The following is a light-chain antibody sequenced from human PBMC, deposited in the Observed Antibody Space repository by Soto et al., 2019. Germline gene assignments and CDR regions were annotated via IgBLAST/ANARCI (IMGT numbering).Light chain of an antibody. CDR3: QQYGSSLLT. J-gene: IGKJ4*01. CDR1: QSVSSSY. Sequence: DIVLTQSPGTLSLSPGERATLSCRASQSVSSSYLAWYQQKPGQAPRLLIYGASSRATGIPDRFSGSGSGTDFTLTISRLEPEDFAVYYCQQYGSSLLTFGGGTKVDNK. CDR2: GAS. V-gene: IGKV3-20*01.